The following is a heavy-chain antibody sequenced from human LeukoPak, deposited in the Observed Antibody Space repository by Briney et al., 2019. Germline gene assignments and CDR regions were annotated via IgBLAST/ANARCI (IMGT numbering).Heavy chain of an antibody. D-gene: IGHD1-26*01. J-gene: IGHJ4*01. Sequence: PWVSLRLSCSGSGFTFSSYAIHWVRQAPGKGLQYVSGISSNGANTYNADSVKGRITISTDNTKNTVDLQMSSLRAEDTAVYYCVKRSGLYFDYWGHGTLVTLSS. CDR3: VKRSGLYFDY. V-gene: IGHV3-64D*09. CDR2: ISSNGANT. CDR1: GFTFSSYA.